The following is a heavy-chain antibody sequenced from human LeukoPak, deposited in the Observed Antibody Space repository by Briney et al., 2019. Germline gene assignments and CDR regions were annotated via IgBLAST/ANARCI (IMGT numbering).Heavy chain of an antibody. CDR2: IIAIYGTA. V-gene: IGHV1-69*01. CDR1: GGTFSSYA. CDR3: AREVRVGATGWFDT. J-gene: IGHJ5*02. Sequence: SVKVSCKASGGTFSSYAISWVRQAPRQGLEWMGEIIAIYGTANYAQKFQGRVTITADESTSTAYMELSSLRSEDTAVYCCAREVRVGATGWFDTSGEGTQVTVSS. D-gene: IGHD1-26*01.